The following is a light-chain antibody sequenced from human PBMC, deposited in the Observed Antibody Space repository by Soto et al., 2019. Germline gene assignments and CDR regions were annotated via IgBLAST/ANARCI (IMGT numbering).Light chain of an antibody. Sequence: QPVLTQSPSASASLGASVKLTCTLSSGHNTYSIAWHQQQPEKGPRFLMKLKSDGSHSRGDGIPDRFSGSSSGAERYLTISSLQSEDEADYYCQTWATGIQVFGGGTKLT. CDR2: LKSDGSH. V-gene: IGLV4-69*01. CDR3: QTWATGIQV. J-gene: IGLJ2*01. CDR1: SGHNTYS.